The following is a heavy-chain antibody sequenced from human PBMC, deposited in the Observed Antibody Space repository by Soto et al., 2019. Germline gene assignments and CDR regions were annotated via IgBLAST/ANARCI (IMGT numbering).Heavy chain of an antibody. Sequence: GASVKVSCKASGYTFTSYGISWVRQAPGQGLEWMGWISAYNGNTNYAQKLQGRVTMTTDTSTSTAYMELRSLRSDDTAVYYCARYLRLEWLGPPYGMDVWGQGTTVTVSS. CDR1: GYTFTSYG. CDR3: ARYLRLEWLGPPYGMDV. D-gene: IGHD3-3*01. V-gene: IGHV1-18*04. CDR2: ISAYNGNT. J-gene: IGHJ6*02.